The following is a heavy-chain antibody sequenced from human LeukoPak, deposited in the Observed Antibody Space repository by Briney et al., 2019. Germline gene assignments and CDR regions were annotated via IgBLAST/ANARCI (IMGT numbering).Heavy chain of an antibody. J-gene: IGHJ6*03. CDR1: GYTFTSYG. Sequence: GASMKVSCKASGYTFTSYGISWVRQAPGQGLEWMGWISAYNGNTKYAQRLQGRVTMTTDTSTTTAYVELRSLRSDDTAVYYCATHSPEWRYSGYYNYYYIDVWGKGTTVIVSS. D-gene: IGHD5-12*01. CDR3: ATHSPEWRYSGYYNYYYIDV. CDR2: ISAYNGNT. V-gene: IGHV1-18*01.